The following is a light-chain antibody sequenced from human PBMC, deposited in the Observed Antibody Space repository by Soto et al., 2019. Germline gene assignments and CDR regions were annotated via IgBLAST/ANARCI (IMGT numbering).Light chain of an antibody. V-gene: IGKV1-39*01. CDR2: AAS. CDR3: LQSYSTPWA. J-gene: IGKJ1*01. Sequence: DLQMTQSPSSLSASVGDRVTITCRASQSISSYLNWFQQNPGKAPELLIYAASSLQVGVPSRFSGSGSGTDFTLTISSLQPEDFTTYYCLQSYSTPWAFGQGTKVEIK. CDR1: QSISSY.